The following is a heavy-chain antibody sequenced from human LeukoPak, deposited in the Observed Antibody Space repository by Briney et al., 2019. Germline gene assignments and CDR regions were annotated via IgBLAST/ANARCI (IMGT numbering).Heavy chain of an antibody. D-gene: IGHD3-3*01. J-gene: IGHJ5*02. CDR3: ARDVLEWLLPMNWFDP. CDR2: IKQDGSEK. V-gene: IGHV3-7*01. Sequence: GGSLRLSCAASRFTFSNYWMSWVRQAPGKGLEWVANIKQDGSEKYYVDSVKGRFTISRDNAKNSMYLQMNSLRAEDTAVYYCARDVLEWLLPMNWFDPWGQGTLVTVSS. CDR1: RFTFSNYW.